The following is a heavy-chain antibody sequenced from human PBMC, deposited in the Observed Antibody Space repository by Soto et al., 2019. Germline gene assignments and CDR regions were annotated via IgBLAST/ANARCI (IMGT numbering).Heavy chain of an antibody. CDR1: GFTFGTYA. CDR3: ARAFCTNGVCYYFFDY. CDR2: IYYDGSNR. Sequence: GGSLRLSCAASGFTFGTYAMDWVRQAPGKGLEWVAVIYYDGSNRYYGDAVKGRFTISRDNSKSTLYLQMSSLRAEDTAVYYCARAFCTNGVCYYFFDYWGHGTLVTVSS. V-gene: IGHV3-33*01. J-gene: IGHJ4*01. D-gene: IGHD2-8*01.